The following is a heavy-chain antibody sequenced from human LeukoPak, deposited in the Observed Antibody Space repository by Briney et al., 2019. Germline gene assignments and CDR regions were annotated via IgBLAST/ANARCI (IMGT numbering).Heavy chain of an antibody. J-gene: IGHJ4*02. V-gene: IGHV3-23*01. CDR3: AKSGYNRFDY. CDR2: ISGSGSGGST. D-gene: IGHD5-24*01. CDR1: GFTFSSSA. Sequence: YPGGSLRLSCSASGFTFSSSAISWVRQAPGKGLEWVSNISGSGSGGSTYYADSVKGRFTISRDNSKNTLYLQMNSLRAEDTAAYWSAKSGYNRFDYWGQGTLVTVSS.